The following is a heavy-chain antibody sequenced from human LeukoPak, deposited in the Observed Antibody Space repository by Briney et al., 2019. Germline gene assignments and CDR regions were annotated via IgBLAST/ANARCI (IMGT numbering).Heavy chain of an antibody. Sequence: PGGSLRLSCATSGFTFSDYYMSWIRQAPGKGLEWLSHISSGSSYTSYADSVKGRFTISRDNAKNSLYPQMNSLRAEDTAVYYCARVPNGDLDYWGQGTLVTVSS. D-gene: IGHD4-17*01. CDR2: ISSGSSYT. CDR3: ARVPNGDLDY. V-gene: IGHV3-11*06. CDR1: GFTFSDYY. J-gene: IGHJ4*02.